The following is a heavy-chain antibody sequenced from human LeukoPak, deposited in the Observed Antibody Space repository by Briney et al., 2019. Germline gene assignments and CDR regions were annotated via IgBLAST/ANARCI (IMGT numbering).Heavy chain of an antibody. V-gene: IGHV3-9*01. CDR3: AKGGLWSDDDAFDI. CDR1: GFTFDDYA. Sequence: AGGSLRLSCAASGFTFDDYAMHWVRQAPGKGLEWVSGISWNSGSIGYADSVKGRFTISRDNAKNSLYLQMNSLRAEDTALYYCAKGGLWSDDDAFDIWGQGTMVTVSS. J-gene: IGHJ3*02. CDR2: ISWNSGSI. D-gene: IGHD5-18*01.